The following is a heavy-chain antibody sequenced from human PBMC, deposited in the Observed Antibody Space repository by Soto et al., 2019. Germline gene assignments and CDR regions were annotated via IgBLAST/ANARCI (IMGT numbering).Heavy chain of an antibody. D-gene: IGHD5-12*01. J-gene: IGHJ6*02. Sequence: PVNASCQAPGRTFISYASSWFRQAPGQGLDWMGGIIPIFGETIYAQKFQGRVTMTEDTSTDTAYMELSSLRFEDTAVYYCATGGGGYGPYYYYYYGMDVWGQGTTVTVSS. CDR1: GRTFISYA. CDR3: ATGGGGYGPYYYYYYGMDV. CDR2: IIPIFGET. V-gene: IGHV1-69*06.